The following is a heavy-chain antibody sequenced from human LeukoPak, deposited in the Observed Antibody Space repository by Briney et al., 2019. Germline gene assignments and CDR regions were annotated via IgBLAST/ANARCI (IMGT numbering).Heavy chain of an antibody. V-gene: IGHV3-9*01. J-gene: IGHJ3*02. Sequence: PGGSLRLSCAASGFTFDDYAMHWVRQAPGKGLEWVSGISWNSGSIGYADSVEGRFTISRDNAKNSLYLQMNSLRAEDTALYYCAKDFGYSSSWYQKVDAFDIWGQGTMVTVSS. CDR1: GFTFDDYA. CDR3: AKDFGYSSSWYQKVDAFDI. CDR2: ISWNSGSI. D-gene: IGHD6-13*01.